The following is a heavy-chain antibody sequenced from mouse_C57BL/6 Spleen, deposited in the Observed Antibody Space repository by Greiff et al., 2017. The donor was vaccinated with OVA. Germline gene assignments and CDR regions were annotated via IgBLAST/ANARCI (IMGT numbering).Heavy chain of an antibody. CDR3: ASPLYYGSSYDWYFDV. D-gene: IGHD1-1*01. CDR1: GFNFKNSY. CDR2: IDPANGNT. J-gene: IGHJ1*03. Sequence: VQLQQSVAELVRPGASVKLSCTASGFNFKNSYMHWVKQRPEQGLEWIGRIDPANGNTKYDQKFKGKATLTADTSSNTAYLQLSSLTSEDTAIYYSASPLYYGSSYDWYFDVWGTGTTVTVSS. V-gene: IGHV14-3*01.